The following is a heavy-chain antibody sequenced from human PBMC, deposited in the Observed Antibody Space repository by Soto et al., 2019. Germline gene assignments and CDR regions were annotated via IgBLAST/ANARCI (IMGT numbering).Heavy chain of an antibody. Sequence: XDSLTISCQCSGYTFSNFWIGLVRQLPGKGLEWMGIIYPGDHETRYSPSFHGKVTISADKSINTAYLQWNSLEASDTAFYFCARSPRSSPYFDYWGQGALVTVSS. CDR1: GYTFSNFW. V-gene: IGHV5-51*01. D-gene: IGHD6-13*01. CDR3: ARSPRSSPYFDY. J-gene: IGHJ4*02. CDR2: IYPGDHET.